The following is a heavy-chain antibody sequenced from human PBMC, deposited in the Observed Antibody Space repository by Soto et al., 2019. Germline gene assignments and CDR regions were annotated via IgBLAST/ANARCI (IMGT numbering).Heavy chain of an antibody. Sequence: EVQLLESGGGLVQPGGSLRLSCAASGFIISNYVMSWVRQAPGKGLEWVSAITGTGGNTHYADSVKGRFSISRDNSKDTLYLQMNSLRAEDTAVYYCVKDRRLEIRYNWFDPCGQGTLVTVSS. J-gene: IGHJ5*02. CDR3: VKDRRLEIRYNWFDP. CDR2: ITGTGGNT. V-gene: IGHV3-23*01. D-gene: IGHD3-3*01. CDR1: GFIISNYV.